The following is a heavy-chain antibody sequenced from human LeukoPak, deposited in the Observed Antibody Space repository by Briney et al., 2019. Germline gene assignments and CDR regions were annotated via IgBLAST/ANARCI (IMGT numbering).Heavy chain of an antibody. D-gene: IGHD6-13*01. CDR2: IYPGDSDT. CDR1: GYSFTSYW. CDR3: ARRANLYSSSSWYDGFDY. Sequence: NRGESLKISCKGSGYSFTSYWIGWVRQMPGKGLEWMGIIYPGDSDTRYSPSFQGQVTISADKSISTAYLQWSSLKASDTAMYYCARRANLYSSSSWYDGFDYWAREPWSPSPQ. J-gene: IGHJ4*02. V-gene: IGHV5-51*01.